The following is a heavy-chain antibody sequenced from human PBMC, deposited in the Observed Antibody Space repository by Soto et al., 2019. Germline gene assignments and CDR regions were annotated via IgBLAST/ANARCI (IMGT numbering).Heavy chain of an antibody. J-gene: IGHJ6*02. V-gene: IGHV3-48*03. D-gene: IGHD6-19*01. CDR2: ISSSGSTI. CDR3: ARVAQWLVVDYYGMDV. CDR1: GFTFSSYE. Sequence: EVQLVESGGGLVQPGGSLRLSCAASGFTFSSYEMNWVRQAPGKGLEWVSYISSSGSTIYYADSVKGRFTISRDNAKNSLYLQMNRLRAEDTAVYYCARVAQWLVVDYYGMDVWGQGTTVTVSS.